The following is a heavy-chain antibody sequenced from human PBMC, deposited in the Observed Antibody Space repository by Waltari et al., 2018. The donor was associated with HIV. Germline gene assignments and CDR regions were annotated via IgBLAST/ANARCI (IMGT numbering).Heavy chain of an antibody. J-gene: IGHJ6*02. D-gene: IGHD6-13*01. CDR1: GGSFSGYY. V-gene: IGHV4-34*12. Sequence: QVQLQQWGAGLLKPSETLSLTCAVYGGSFSGYYWTWIRQPPGKGLEWIGAIIHTGNTNYNPSLKSRVTISVDTSKNQFSLKLSSMTAADTAVYYCASLFQGEQQLVPEDSPHHYYNGMDVWGQGTTVTVSS. CDR3: ASLFQGEQQLVPEDSPHHYYNGMDV. CDR2: IIHTGNT.